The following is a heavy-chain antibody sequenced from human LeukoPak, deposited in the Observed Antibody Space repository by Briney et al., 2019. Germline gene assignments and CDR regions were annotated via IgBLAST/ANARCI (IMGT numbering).Heavy chain of an antibody. V-gene: IGHV3-73*01. J-gene: IGHJ4*02. CDR2: IRSKANTYAT. Sequence: PGGSLRLSCAASGSTFSDSAMHWVRQASGKGLEWVGRIRSKANTYATAYAASVKGRFTISRDDSKNTAYLQMTSLKTEDTAVYYCTRLTMVRGLILYFDYWSQGTLVTVSS. CDR3: TRLTMVRGLILYFDY. D-gene: IGHD3-10*01. CDR1: GSTFSDSA.